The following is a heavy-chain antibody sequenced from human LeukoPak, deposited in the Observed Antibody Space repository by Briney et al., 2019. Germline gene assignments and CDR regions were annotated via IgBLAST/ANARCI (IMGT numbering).Heavy chain of an antibody. CDR3: ARDQSFYDAGDQRFDY. J-gene: IGHJ4*02. CDR1: GYTFTGYF. CDR2: INPSTGGT. V-gene: IGHV1-2*02. Sequence: GASVNVSCKTSGYTFTGYFIHWVRQAPGLGLEWMGWINPSTGGTNYAQMFQGRVTMTRDTSISTAYMELSSLISDDTAVYYCARDQSFYDAGDQRFDYWGQGTLVTVSS. D-gene: IGHD2/OR15-2a*01.